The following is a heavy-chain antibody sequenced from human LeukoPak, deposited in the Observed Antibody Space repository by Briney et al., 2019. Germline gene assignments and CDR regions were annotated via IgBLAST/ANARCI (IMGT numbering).Heavy chain of an antibody. CDR2: IYYNGNT. J-gene: IGHJ5*02. CDR3: ARGGLWWFDP. Sequence: SETLSLTCTVSGGPITSDGHYFSWIRQHPGKGLEWIGYIYYNGNTYYNPSLKSRVTISVDTSKNQFSLNLSSVTAADTAVYYCARGGLWWFDPWGQGTLVTVSS. CDR1: GGPITSDGHY. D-gene: IGHD2-21*01. V-gene: IGHV4-31*03.